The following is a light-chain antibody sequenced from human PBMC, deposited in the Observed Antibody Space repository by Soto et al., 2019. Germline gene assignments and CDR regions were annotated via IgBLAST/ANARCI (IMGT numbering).Light chain of an antibody. CDR1: QSVSSK. V-gene: IGKV3D-15*01. CDR2: GAS. Sequence: IVMTQSAATLSVSPGERVTLSCRASQSVSSKLAWYQQKPGQAPRLLIYGASTRATGIPARFSGSGSGTEFTLSISSLQSEDFAVYYCQQYNNWPAITFGQGTRLEIK. CDR3: QQYNNWPAIT. J-gene: IGKJ5*01.